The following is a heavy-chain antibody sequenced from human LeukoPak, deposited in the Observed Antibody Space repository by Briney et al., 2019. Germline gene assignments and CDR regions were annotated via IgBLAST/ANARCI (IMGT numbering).Heavy chain of an antibody. Sequence: GGSLRLSCEASGFTFRSYDMYWVRQAPGKGLEWVSNIGTAGDTYYADSVKGRFTISRDNSKNTLYLQMNSLRAEDTAVYYCAKSLSLFGRDAFDIWGQGTMVTVSS. J-gene: IGHJ3*02. CDR3: AKSLSLFGRDAFDI. CDR2: IGTAGDT. V-gene: IGHV3-23*01. CDR1: GFTFRSYD. D-gene: IGHD2-21*01.